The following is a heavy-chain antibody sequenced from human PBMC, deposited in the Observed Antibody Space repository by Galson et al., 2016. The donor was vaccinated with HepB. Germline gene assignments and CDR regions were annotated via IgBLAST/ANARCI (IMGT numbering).Heavy chain of an antibody. CDR2: FFSGGRT. J-gene: IGHJ4*02. Sequence: ETLSLTCTLSGGSVGSGGVYWGWIRQPPGKGLDYVGNFFSGGRTSYNPSLESRVSISVDTSKNQFSLKLTSVTAADSGVYYCGTSTGTTEYWGQGTLVTVSS. CDR1: GGSVGSGGVY. V-gene: IGHV4-39*01. D-gene: IGHD1-1*01. CDR3: GTSTGTTEY.